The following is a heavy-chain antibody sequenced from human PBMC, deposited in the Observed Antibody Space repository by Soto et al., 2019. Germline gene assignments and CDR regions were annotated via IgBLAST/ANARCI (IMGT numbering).Heavy chain of an antibody. CDR3: ARDGSGLGPFDY. D-gene: IGHD3-10*01. CDR2: ISYDGSNK. V-gene: IGHV3-30-3*01. Sequence: QVQLVESGGGVVQPGRSLRLSCAASGFTFSSYAMHWVRQAPGKGLEWVAVISYDGSNKYYADSVKGRFTISRDNSKNTLYQQMNSLRAEDTAVYYCARDGSGLGPFDYWGQGTLVTVSS. J-gene: IGHJ4*02. CDR1: GFTFSSYA.